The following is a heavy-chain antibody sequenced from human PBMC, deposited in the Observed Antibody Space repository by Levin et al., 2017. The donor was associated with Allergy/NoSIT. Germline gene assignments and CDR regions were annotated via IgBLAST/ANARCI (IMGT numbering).Heavy chain of an antibody. D-gene: IGHD3-3*01. CDR1: GGSISSTYYY. CDR2: IFYSGST. J-gene: IGHJ3*02. CDR3: VRDLEYDFWSGDSGQNAFHI. V-gene: IGHV4-39*07. Sequence: SETLSLTCSVSGGSISSTYYYWGWIRQPPGKGLEWIGSIFYSGSTFYNPSLKSRITISVDTSKNQFSLKMSSVTAADTAVYYCVRDLEYDFWSGDSGQNAFHIWGQGTMVTVSS.